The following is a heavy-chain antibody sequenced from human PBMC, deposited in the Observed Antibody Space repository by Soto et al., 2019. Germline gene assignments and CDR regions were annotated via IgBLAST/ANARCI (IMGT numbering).Heavy chain of an antibody. CDR1: GFTLSDHY. CDR3: GRTADYGSGSWNFDF. J-gene: IGHJ4*02. CDR2: TRNTANGYST. Sequence: EVQLVESGGGLVQPGGSLRLSCAASGFTLSDHYMDWVRQAPGRGLEWVGRTRNTANGYSTEDAAAVKGRFIVSSGDLRNPLYVQMNSLKTDDTAVYYCGRTADYGSGSWNFDFWGQGTLVTVSS. V-gene: IGHV3-72*01. D-gene: IGHD3-10*01.